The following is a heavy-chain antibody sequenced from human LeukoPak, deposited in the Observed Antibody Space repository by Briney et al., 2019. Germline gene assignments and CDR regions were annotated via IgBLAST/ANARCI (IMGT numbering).Heavy chain of an antibody. CDR3: ASSIAAAGTDLDY. J-gene: IGHJ4*02. Sequence: SGGSLRLSCAASGFTFSSYGMHWVRQAPGKGLEWVAVIWYDGSNKYYADSVKGRFTISRDNSKNTLYLQMNSLRAEDTAVYYCASSIAAAGTDLDYWGQGTLVTVSS. V-gene: IGHV3-33*01. D-gene: IGHD6-13*01. CDR2: IWYDGSNK. CDR1: GFTFSSYG.